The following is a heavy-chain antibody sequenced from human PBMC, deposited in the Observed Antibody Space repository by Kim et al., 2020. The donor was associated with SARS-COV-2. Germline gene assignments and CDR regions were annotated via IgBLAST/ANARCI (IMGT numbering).Heavy chain of an antibody. CDR2: IKQDGSEK. Sequence: GGSLRLSCAASGFTFSSYWMSWVRQAPGKGLEWVANIKQDGSEKYYVDSVKGRFTISRDNAKNSLYLQMNSLRAEDTAVYYCARDGYDPNSEDAFDIWGQGTMVTVSS. CDR1: GFTFSSYW. D-gene: IGHD5-12*01. V-gene: IGHV3-7*01. J-gene: IGHJ3*02. CDR3: ARDGYDPNSEDAFDI.